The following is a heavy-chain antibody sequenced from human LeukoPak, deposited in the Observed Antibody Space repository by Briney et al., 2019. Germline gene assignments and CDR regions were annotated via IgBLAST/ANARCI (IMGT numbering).Heavy chain of an antibody. CDR2: IYHSGST. J-gene: IGHJ4*02. CDR3: VRQRYRSTGPLHS. D-gene: IGHD6-13*01. Sequence: PSETLSLTCAVSGYSISSGYYWGGIRQPTGKGLEGIGSIYHSGSTYYNPSLKSRVTISGDTSKNQFSLKVSSVTAGDRAAHTCVRQRYRSTGPLHSSGQGTLVTVSS. V-gene: IGHV4-38-2*01. CDR1: GYSISSGYY.